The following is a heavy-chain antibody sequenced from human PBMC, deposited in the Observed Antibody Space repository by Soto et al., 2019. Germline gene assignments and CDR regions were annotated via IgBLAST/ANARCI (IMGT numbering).Heavy chain of an antibody. CDR1: GFSLSNARMG. CDR2: IFSNDEK. CDR3: ARTDYDILTGYYQHFDY. J-gene: IGHJ4*02. Sequence: QVTLKESGPVLVKPTETLTLTCTVSGFSLSNARMGVSWIRRPPGKALEWLAHIFSNDEKSYSTSLKSRLTISKDTSKSQVVLTMTNMDPVDTATYYCARTDYDILTGYYQHFDYWGQGTLVTVSS. V-gene: IGHV2-26*01. D-gene: IGHD3-9*01.